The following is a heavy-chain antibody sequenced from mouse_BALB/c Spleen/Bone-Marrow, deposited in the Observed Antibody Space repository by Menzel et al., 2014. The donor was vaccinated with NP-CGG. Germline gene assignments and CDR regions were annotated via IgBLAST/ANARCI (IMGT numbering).Heavy chain of an antibody. CDR3: SRAYGYDAWFAY. Sequence: EVMLVESGGGLVKPGGSLKLSCAVSGFTFSDYYMYWVRQTPETRLEWVATISDGGSYTYYSDSVKGRFTISRDNAKNNLYLQMNSLGSEDASMYFCSRAYGYDAWFAYWGQGTLVTVSA. V-gene: IGHV5-4*02. CDR2: ISDGGSYT. CDR1: GFTFSDYY. J-gene: IGHJ3*01. D-gene: IGHD2-2*01.